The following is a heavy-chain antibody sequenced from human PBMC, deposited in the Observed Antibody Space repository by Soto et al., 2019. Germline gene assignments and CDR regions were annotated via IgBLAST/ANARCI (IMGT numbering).Heavy chain of an antibody. Sequence: QVQLVESGGGVVQPGRSLRLSCAASGFTFSSYGMHWVRQAPGKGLEWVAVISYDGSNKYYADSVKGRFTISRDNSKNTLYLQMNSLRAEDTAVYYCAKDRTHYGSVSYSYVFDYWGQGTLVTVSS. CDR1: GFTFSSYG. CDR2: ISYDGSNK. J-gene: IGHJ4*02. V-gene: IGHV3-30*18. CDR3: AKDRTHYGSVSYSYVFDY. D-gene: IGHD3-10*01.